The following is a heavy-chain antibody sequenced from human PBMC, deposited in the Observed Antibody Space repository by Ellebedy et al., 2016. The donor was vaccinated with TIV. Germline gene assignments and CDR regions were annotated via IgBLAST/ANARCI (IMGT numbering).Heavy chain of an antibody. Sequence: ASVKVSCXASGYTFTGYYMHWVRQAPGQGLEWMGWINPNSGGTNYAQKFQGRVTMTRDTSISTAYMELSRLRSDDTAVYYCARGPTTNYYDSSGYYQYWGQGTLVTVSS. CDR3: ARGPTTNYYDSSGYYQY. V-gene: IGHV1-2*02. J-gene: IGHJ4*02. CDR1: GYTFTGYY. CDR2: INPNSGGT. D-gene: IGHD3-22*01.